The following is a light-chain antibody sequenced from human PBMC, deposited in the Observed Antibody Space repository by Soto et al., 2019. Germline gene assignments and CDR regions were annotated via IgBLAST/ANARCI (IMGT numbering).Light chain of an antibody. CDR3: QQYDTLWT. Sequence: DIQMTQSPSTLSASVGDRVTITCRASWSIGTWLAWYQQKAGKAPNLLIYKASSLESGVPSRFSGSGSGTEFTLSISSLQPDDFATYYCQQYDTLWTFGQGTKVEIK. V-gene: IGKV1-5*03. J-gene: IGKJ1*01. CDR1: WSIGTW. CDR2: KAS.